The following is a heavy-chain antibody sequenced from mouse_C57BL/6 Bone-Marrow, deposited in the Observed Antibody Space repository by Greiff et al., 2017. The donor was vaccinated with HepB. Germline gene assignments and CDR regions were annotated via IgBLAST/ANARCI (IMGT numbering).Heavy chain of an antibody. J-gene: IGHJ3*01. CDR1: GFTFSSYA. V-gene: IGHV5-4*01. CDR3: ARPIPAWCAY. CDR2: ISDGGSYT. D-gene: IGHD2-12*01. Sequence: EVQGVESGGGLVKPGGSLKLSCAASGFTFSSYAMSWVRQTPEKRLEWVATISDGGSYTYYPDNVKGRFTISRDNAKNNLYLQMSHLKSEDTAMYYCARPIPAWCAYWGQGTLVTVSA.